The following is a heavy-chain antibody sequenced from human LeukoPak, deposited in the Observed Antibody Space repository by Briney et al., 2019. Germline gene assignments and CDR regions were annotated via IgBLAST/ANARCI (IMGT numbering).Heavy chain of an antibody. CDR2: IQQDGSEK. CDR3: AREGGEWELLRTFDY. V-gene: IGHV3-7*01. D-gene: IGHD1-26*01. J-gene: IGHJ4*02. Sequence: PGGSLRLSCVVSGFTFSNYWMTWVRQAPGKGLEWVANIQQDGSEKYYVDSVKGRFTISRDNAKNSLYLQMNSLRAEDTAVYYCAREGGEWELLRTFDYWGQGTLVTVS. CDR1: GFTFSNYW.